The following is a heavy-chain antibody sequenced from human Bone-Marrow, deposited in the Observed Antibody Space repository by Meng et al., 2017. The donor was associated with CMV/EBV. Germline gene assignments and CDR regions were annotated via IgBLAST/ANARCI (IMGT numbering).Heavy chain of an antibody. Sequence: GGSLRLSCAASGFTFSSYSMNWVRQAPGKGLEWVSSISSTSNYIYYADSVKGRFTISRDNAKNSLYLQMNSLRVEDTAVYYCATYYYDSSGYYPLGYWGQGTLVTVSS. CDR2: ISSTSNYI. CDR3: ATYYYDSSGYYPLGY. V-gene: IGHV3-21*01. J-gene: IGHJ1*01. CDR1: GFTFSSYS. D-gene: IGHD3-22*01.